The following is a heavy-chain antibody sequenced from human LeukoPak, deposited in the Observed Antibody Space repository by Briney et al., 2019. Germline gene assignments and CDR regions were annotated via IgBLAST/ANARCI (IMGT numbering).Heavy chain of an antibody. J-gene: IGHJ6*03. CDR2: ISSSGSTI. CDR1: GFTFSDYY. D-gene: IGHD2-2*01. V-gene: IGHV3-11*04. Sequence: GGSLRLSCAASGFTFSDYYMSWIRQAPGKGLEWVSYISSSGSTIYYADSVKGRFTISRDNAKNSLYLQMNSLRAEDTAVYYCARDGVSVCTSCSINYYYYYYMDVWGKGTTVTVSS. CDR3: ARDGVSVCTSCSINYYYYYYMDV.